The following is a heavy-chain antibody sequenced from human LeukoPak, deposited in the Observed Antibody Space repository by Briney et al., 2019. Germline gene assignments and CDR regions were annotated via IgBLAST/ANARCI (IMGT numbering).Heavy chain of an antibody. CDR3: AREGGGYGDYGIFRGYGMDV. J-gene: IGHJ6*02. Sequence: SGGSLRLSCAASGFTFSKYWMSWVRQAPGKGLEWVANIKQNGSGIAYVDSVEGRFTISRDDAQNSLYLQMNSLRAEDTAVYYCAREGGGYGDYGIFRGYGMDVWGQGTTVTVSS. D-gene: IGHD4-17*01. CDR2: IKQNGSGI. CDR1: GFTFSKYW. V-gene: IGHV3-7*01.